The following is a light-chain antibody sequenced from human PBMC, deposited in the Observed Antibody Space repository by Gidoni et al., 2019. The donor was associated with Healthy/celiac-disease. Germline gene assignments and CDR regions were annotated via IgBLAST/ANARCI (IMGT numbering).Light chain of an antibody. CDR1: QSISSW. CDR2: KAS. CDR3: HFSFT. J-gene: IGKJ3*01. V-gene: IGKV1-5*03. Sequence: DIQMTQSPSTLSASVGDRVTITCRASQSISSWLAWYQQKPGKAPKLLIYKASSLESGVPSRFSGSGSGTEFTLTISSLQPDDFATYYCHFSFTFGPGTKVDIK.